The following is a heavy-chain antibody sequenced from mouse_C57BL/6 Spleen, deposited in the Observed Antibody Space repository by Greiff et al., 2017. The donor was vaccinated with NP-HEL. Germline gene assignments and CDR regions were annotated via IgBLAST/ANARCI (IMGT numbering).Heavy chain of an antibody. J-gene: IGHJ1*03. V-gene: IGHV5-9-1*02. CDR1: GFTFSSYA. Sequence: EVKLVESGEGLVKPGGSLKLSCAASGFTFSSYAMSWVRQTPEKRLEWVAYISSGGDYIYYADTVKGRFTISRDNARNTLYLQMSSLKSEDTAMYYCTRDSITTVVATDWYFDVWGTGTTVTVSS. D-gene: IGHD1-1*01. CDR3: TRDSITTVVATDWYFDV. CDR2: ISSGGDYI.